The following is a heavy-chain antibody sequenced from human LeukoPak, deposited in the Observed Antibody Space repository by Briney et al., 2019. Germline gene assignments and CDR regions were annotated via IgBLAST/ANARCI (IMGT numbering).Heavy chain of an antibody. CDR3: ARDPSPFYGDYGY. CDR2: MYSGGAT. V-gene: IGHV3-66*01. CDR1: GVTVSSSY. D-gene: IGHD4-17*01. J-gene: IGHJ4*02. Sequence: GGSLRLSCAASGVTVSSSYMSWVRQAPGQGLEWVSIMYSGGATDYADSVKGRFTISRDNSKNTLYLQMNSLRAEDTAVCYCARDPSPFYGDYGYWGQGTLVIVSS.